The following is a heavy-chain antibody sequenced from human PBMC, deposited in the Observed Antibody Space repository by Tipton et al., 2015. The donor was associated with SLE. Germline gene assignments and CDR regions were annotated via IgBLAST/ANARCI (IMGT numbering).Heavy chain of an antibody. J-gene: IGHJ4*02. D-gene: IGHD1-26*01. CDR1: GFTFSSYG. CDR3: AKDRGSYYALDY. CDR2: ISDDGRNK. Sequence: SLRLSCVASGFTFSSYGMHWVRQAPGKGLEWVAVISDDGRNKYHAHSVQGRFTISRDNSKNTLYLQMNSLRAEDTAMYYCAKDRGSYYALDYWGQGTLVTVSS. V-gene: IGHV3-30*18.